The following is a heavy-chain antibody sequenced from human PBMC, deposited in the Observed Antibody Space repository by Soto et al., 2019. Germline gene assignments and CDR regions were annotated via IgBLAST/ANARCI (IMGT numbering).Heavy chain of an antibody. J-gene: IGHJ4*02. Sequence: SETLSLTCTVSGGSISSGDFYWGWLRQPPGKGLDFIGSMYYSGTTYYNPSLKNRITISVGTSKNQFSLKLISVTAADTAVYYCAQASQLHCSGGSCYSARFDYWGQGTLVTVSS. CDR1: GGSISSGDFY. V-gene: IGHV4-39*01. D-gene: IGHD2-15*01. CDR2: MYYSGTT. CDR3: AQASQLHCSGGSCYSARFDY.